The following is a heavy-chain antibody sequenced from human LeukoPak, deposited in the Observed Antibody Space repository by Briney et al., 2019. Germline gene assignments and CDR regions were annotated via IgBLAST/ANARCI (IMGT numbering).Heavy chain of an antibody. J-gene: IGHJ4*02. CDR2: ISGSGGST. CDR1: GFTFSSYA. Sequence: GGSLRLSCAASGFTFSSYAMSWVRQAPGKGLEWVSAISGSGGSTYYADSVKGRFTISRDNSKNTLYLQMNSLRAEDTALYYCAKDLGYSGYDLTGYWGQGTLVTVSS. CDR3: AKDLGYSGYDLTGY. D-gene: IGHD5-12*01. V-gene: IGHV3-23*01.